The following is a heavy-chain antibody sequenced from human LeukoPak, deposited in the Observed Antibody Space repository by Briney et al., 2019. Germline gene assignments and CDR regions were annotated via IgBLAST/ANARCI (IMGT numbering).Heavy chain of an antibody. J-gene: IGHJ6*02. CDR3: ARGISDFWSGYYTYYYYGMDV. Sequence: SETLSLTCAVYGGSFSGYYWSWIRQPPGKGLEWIGEINHSGSTNYNPSLKSRVTISVDTSKNQFSLKLSSVTAADTAVYYCARGISDFWSGYYTYYYYGMDVWGQGTTVTVSS. D-gene: IGHD3-3*01. V-gene: IGHV4-34*01. CDR1: GGSFSGYY. CDR2: INHSGST.